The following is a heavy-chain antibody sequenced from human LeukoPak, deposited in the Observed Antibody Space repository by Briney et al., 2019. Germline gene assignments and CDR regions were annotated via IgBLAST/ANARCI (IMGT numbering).Heavy chain of an antibody. CDR1: GGSFSGYY. CDR2: INHSGST. D-gene: IGHD3-22*01. V-gene: IGHV4-34*01. Sequence: SETLSLTCAVYGGSFSGYYWSWIRQPPGKGLEWIGEINHSGSTNYNPSLKSRVTISVDTSKNQFSLKLSSVTAADTAVYFCARKTMIVVVNWFDPWGQGTLVTVSS. CDR3: ARKTMIVVVNWFDP. J-gene: IGHJ5*02.